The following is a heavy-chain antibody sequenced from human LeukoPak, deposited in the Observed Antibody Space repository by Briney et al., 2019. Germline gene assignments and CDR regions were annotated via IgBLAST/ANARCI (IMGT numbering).Heavy chain of an antibody. J-gene: IGHJ4*02. D-gene: IGHD2-15*01. CDR3: ARDAPGSYCSGGSCYSGSRYFDY. CDR2: INTNTGNP. Sequence: PRASVKVSCKASGYTFTSYAMNWVRQAPGQGLEWMGWINTNTGNPTYAQGFTGRFVFSLDTSVSTAYLQISSLKAKDTAVYYCARDAPGSYCSGGSCYSGSRYFDYWGQGTLVTVSS. CDR1: GYTFTSYA. V-gene: IGHV7-4-1*02.